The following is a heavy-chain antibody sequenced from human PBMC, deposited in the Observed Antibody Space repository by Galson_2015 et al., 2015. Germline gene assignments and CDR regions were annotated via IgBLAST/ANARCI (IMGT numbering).Heavy chain of an antibody. V-gene: IGHV3-30-3*01. J-gene: IGHJ4*02. CDR2: ISYDGSNK. Sequence: SLRLSCAASGFTFSSYAMHWVRQAPGKGLEWVAVISYDGSNKYYADSVKGRFTISRDNSKNTLYLQMNSLRAEDTAVYYCARGPYTSAYFDYWGQGTLVTVSS. CDR3: ARGPYTSAYFDY. CDR1: GFTFSSYA. D-gene: IGHD4-11*01.